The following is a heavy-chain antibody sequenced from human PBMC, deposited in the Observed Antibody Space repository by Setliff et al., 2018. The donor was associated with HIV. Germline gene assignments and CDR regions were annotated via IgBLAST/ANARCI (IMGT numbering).Heavy chain of an antibody. J-gene: IGHJ5*02. Sequence: SETLSLTCAVYGGSFPAYYWNWVRQPPGKGLEWIGEINYSGDTTYNPSLKNRVNMFIDTSKKQFSLKVSSVTAADTAVYYCVRQHGDYAFGPWGQGTLVTV. CDR2: INYSGDT. CDR1: GGSFPAYY. D-gene: IGHD4-17*01. V-gene: IGHV4-34*01. CDR3: VRQHGDYAFGP.